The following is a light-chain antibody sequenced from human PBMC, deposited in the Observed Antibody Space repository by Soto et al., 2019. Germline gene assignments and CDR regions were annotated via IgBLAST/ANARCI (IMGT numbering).Light chain of an antibody. J-gene: IGLJ1*01. CDR3: CSYAGSSTYV. CDR2: EVS. Sequence: QSALTQPASVSGSPGQSITISCTGTSSDVGSYILVSWYQQHPGKAPKLMIYEVSKRPSGVSNRFSGSKSGNTASLTISGHQAEEEADYYCCSYAGSSTYVFGTGTKLTVL. CDR1: SSDVGSYIL. V-gene: IGLV2-23*02.